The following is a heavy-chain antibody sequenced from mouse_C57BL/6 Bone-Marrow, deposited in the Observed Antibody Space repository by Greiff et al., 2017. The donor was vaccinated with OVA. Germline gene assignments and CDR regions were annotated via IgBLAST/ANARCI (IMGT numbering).Heavy chain of an antibody. CDR1: GFTFSSYG. CDR3: ARQRPGGMDY. J-gene: IGHJ4*01. V-gene: IGHV5-6*02. CDR2: ISSGGSYT. Sequence: DVKLVESGGDLVKPGGSLKLSCAASGFTFSSYGMSWVRQTPDKRLEWVATISSGGSYTYYPDSVKGRFTISRDNAKNTLYLQMSSLKSEETAMYYCARQRPGGMDYWGQGTSVTVSS.